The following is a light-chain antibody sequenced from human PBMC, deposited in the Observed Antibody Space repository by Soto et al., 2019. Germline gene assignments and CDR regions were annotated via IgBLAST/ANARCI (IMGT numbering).Light chain of an antibody. CDR1: QSVDSSF. CDR2: GAS. J-gene: IGKJ1*01. Sequence: EIVLTQSPGSLSLSPGERATLSCRASQSVDSSFFAWYQQKPGQAPRLLIYGASNRATGIPDRFSGSGSGTDVTLTISRMEPEDFAVDYCQQYVSSVTFGQGTKVEIK. V-gene: IGKV3-20*01. CDR3: QQYVSSVT.